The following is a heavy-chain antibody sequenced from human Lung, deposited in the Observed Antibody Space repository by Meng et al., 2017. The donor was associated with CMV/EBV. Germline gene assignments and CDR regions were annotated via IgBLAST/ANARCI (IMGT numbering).Heavy chain of an antibody. CDR3: ARGNGWRFDY. Sequence: QLQLVQAGSELKKPGDSGKVACQAAGYTFTSSSMNWVRHAPGQGLEWMGWININTGNPTYAQGFTGRFVFSLDTSVSTAYLQIDSLKADDTAVYYCARGNGWRFDYWGQGTLVTVSS. D-gene: IGHD6-19*01. V-gene: IGHV7-4-1*01. J-gene: IGHJ4*02. CDR2: ININTGNP. CDR1: GYTFTSSS.